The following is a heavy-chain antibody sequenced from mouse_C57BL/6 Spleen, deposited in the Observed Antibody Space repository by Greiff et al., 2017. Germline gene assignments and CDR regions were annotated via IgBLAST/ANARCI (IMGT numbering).Heavy chain of an antibody. Sequence: QVQLQQPGAELVKPGASVKLSCKASGYTFTSYWMHWVKQRPGQGLEWIGMIHPNSGSTNYNEKFKSKATLTVDKSSSTAYMQLSSLTSEDSAVYYCARSGDGYSLFDYWGQGTTPTVSS. CDR2: IHPNSGST. V-gene: IGHV1-64*01. CDR3: ARSGDGYSLFDY. J-gene: IGHJ2*01. CDR1: GYTFTSYW. D-gene: IGHD2-3*01.